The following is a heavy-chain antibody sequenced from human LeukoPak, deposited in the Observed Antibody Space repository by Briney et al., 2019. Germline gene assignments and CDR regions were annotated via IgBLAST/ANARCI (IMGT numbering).Heavy chain of an antibody. V-gene: IGHV1-69*04. CDR1: GGTFSSYA. CDR2: IIPILGIA. D-gene: IGHD3-10*01. J-gene: IGHJ6*02. Sequence: SVKVSCKASGGTFSSYAISWVRQAPGQGLEWMGRIIPILGIANYAQKFQGRVTITADKSTSTAYMELSSLRSEDTAVYYCARDNYYGSGSYYNPYYYYGMDVWGQGTTVTVSS. CDR3: ARDNYYGSGSYYNPYYYYGMDV.